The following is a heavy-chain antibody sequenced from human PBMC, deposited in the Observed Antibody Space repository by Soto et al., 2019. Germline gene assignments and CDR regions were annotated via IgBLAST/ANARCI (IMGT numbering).Heavy chain of an antibody. V-gene: IGHV1-3*01. J-gene: IGHJ6*02. D-gene: IGHD2-2*01. Sequence: QVQLVQSGAEVKKPGASVKVSCKASGYTFTSYAMHWVRQAPGQRLEWMGWINAGNGNTKYSQKFQGRVTITRDTSASTAYMELSSLRSEDTAVYYCAREPCTSCKYYYYGMDVWGQGTTVTVSS. CDR3: AREPCTSCKYYYYGMDV. CDR1: GYTFTSYA. CDR2: INAGNGNT.